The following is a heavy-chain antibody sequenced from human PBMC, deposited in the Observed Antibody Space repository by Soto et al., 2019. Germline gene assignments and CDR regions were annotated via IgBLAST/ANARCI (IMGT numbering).Heavy chain of an antibody. V-gene: IGHV4-38-2*01. J-gene: IGHJ4*02. CDR2: ISHSGST. Sequence: KTSETLSLTCAVSGYSISSGYYWAWIRQPPGKGLEWFGSISHSGSTYYNPSLKSRVTISVHTSKNQFSLDLTSVTAADTAIYYCARVHISGHGVDYWGQGTLVTVSS. D-gene: IGHD5-12*01. CDR3: ARVHISGHGVDY. CDR1: GYSISSGYY.